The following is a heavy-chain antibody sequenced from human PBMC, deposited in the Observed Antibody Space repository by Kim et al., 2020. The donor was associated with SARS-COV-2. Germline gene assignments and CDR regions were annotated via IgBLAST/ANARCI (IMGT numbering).Heavy chain of an antibody. CDR1: GYTFTGYY. J-gene: IGHJ4*02. CDR2: INPNSGGT. CDR3: ARVGLAVAAAWYYFDY. V-gene: IGHV1-2*02. D-gene: IGHD6-19*01. Sequence: ASVKVSCKASGYTFTGYYMHWVRQAPGQGLEWMGWINPNSGGTNYAQKFQGRVTMTRDTSISTAYMELSRLRSDDTAVYYCARVGLAVAAAWYYFDYWGQGTLVTVSS.